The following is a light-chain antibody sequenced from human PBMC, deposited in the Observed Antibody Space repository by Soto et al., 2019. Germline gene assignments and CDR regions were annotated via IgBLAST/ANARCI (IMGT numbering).Light chain of an antibody. J-gene: IGKJ5*01. CDR3: QQSYTMPIT. V-gene: IGKV1-39*01. CDR2: TAS. Sequence: DIQMTQSPSSLSAPVGDRVTITCRASQIINKYLNWYQQEPGKAPKLLIYTASSLQSGVPARFSGSGSGTDFTLTINSLQPEDFATYYCQQSYTMPITFGQGTRLEI. CDR1: QIINKY.